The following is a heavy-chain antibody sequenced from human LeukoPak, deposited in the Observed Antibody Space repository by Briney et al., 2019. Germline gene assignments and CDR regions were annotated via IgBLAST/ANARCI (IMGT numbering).Heavy chain of an antibody. Sequence: ASVKVSCKASGDTFTGDAISWLRQAPGQGLEWVGGIKPSCGTANYAQKFQGRVTITTDESTSTAYMELSSLRSEDTAVYCCARGAIAARDAFDIWGQGTMVTVSS. CDR1: GDTFTGDA. D-gene: IGHD6-6*01. V-gene: IGHV1-69*05. CDR3: ARGAIAARDAFDI. J-gene: IGHJ3*02. CDR2: IKPSCGTA.